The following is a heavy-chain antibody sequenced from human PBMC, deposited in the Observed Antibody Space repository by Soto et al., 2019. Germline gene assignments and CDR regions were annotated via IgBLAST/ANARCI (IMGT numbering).Heavy chain of an antibody. D-gene: IGHD6-6*01. CDR1: GYTFTGYY. CDR2: INPNSGGT. CDR3: ARDTPAWQLVRVDWFDP. J-gene: IGHJ5*02. Sequence: QVQLVQSGAEVKKPGASVKVSCKASGYTFTGYYMHWVRQAPGRGLGWMGWINPNSGGTNYAQKFQGRVTMTRDTSISTAYMELSRLRSDDTAVYYCARDTPAWQLVRVDWFDPWGQGTLVTVSS. V-gene: IGHV1-2*02.